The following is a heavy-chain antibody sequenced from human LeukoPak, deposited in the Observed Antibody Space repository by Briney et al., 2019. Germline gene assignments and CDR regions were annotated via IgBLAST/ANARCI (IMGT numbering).Heavy chain of an antibody. D-gene: IGHD3-22*01. Sequence: SQTLSLTRTVSGGSLSSGDYYWRGLPRPPGKGVEGGGYIYCCGCTYYNPPRKRRVTILLDTSKNQCSLKLSSVTAADTAVYYCAREGAYYYDSSGLDYWGQGTLVTVSS. J-gene: IGHJ4*02. CDR2: IYCCGCT. V-gene: IGHV4-30-4*01. CDR1: GGSLSSGDYY. CDR3: AREGAYYYDSSGLDY.